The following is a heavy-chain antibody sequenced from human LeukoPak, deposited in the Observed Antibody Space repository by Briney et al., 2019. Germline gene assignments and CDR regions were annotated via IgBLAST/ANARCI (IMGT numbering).Heavy chain of an antibody. J-gene: IGHJ2*01. CDR2: ISGSGATT. Sequence: PGGSLRLSCAASGFTFSNYAMSSVRQAPGKGLEWVSAISGSGATTYFADSVKGRFTISRDNSKNTLYLQINNLRAEDTVVYYCAKGRGECCSWQNWHFDLWGRGTLVP. CDR1: GFTFSNYA. CDR3: AKGRGECCSWQNWHFDL. V-gene: IGHV3-23*01. D-gene: IGHD6-13*01.